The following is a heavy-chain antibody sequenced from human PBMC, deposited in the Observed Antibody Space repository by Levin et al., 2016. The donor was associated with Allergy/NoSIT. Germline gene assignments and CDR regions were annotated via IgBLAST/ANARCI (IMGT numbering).Heavy chain of an antibody. V-gene: IGHV3-21*01. D-gene: IGHD3-22*01. CDR1: GFTFSSYS. CDR3: ARDYYDSSGYELSDY. Sequence: GGSLRLSCAASGFTFSSYSMNWVRQAPGKGLEWVSSISSSSSYIYYADSVKGRFTISRDNAKNSLYLQMNSLRAEDTAVYYCARDYYDSSGYELSDYWGQGTLVTVSS. J-gene: IGHJ4*02. CDR2: ISSSSSYI.